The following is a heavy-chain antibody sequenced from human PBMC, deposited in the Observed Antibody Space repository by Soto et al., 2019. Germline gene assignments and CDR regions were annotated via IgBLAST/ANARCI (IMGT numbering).Heavy chain of an antibody. D-gene: IGHD5-18*01. Sequence: QVQLQESGPGLVKPSQTLSLTCTVSGGSISSGDYYWSWIRPPPGKGLEWIGYIYYSESTYYNPPVKGPVNISGDTTKNQFPLNQSSVTDADTAVYDGSNHSYGNVFYDSWGQGTLVTVSS. CDR1: GGSISSGDYY. V-gene: IGHV4-30-4*01. CDR2: IYYSEST. J-gene: IGHJ4*02. CDR3: SNHSYGNVFYDS.